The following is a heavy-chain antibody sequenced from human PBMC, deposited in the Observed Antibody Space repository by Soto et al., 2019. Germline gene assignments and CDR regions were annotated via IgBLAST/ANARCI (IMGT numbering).Heavy chain of an antibody. CDR2: IDPSDSQT. J-gene: IGHJ4*02. CDR1: GYSFAGYW. CDR3: ARQIYDSDTGPNFQYYFDS. D-gene: IGHD3-22*01. V-gene: IGHV5-10-1*01. Sequence: ESLKISCKGSGYSFAGYWITWVRQKPGKGLEWMGRIDPSDSQTYYSPSFRGHVTISVTKSITTVFLQWSSLRASDAAMYYCARQIYDSDTGPNFQYYFDSWGQGTPVTVSS.